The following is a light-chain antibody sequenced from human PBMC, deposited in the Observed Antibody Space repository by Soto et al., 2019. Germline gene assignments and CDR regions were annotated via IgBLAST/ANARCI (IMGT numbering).Light chain of an antibody. Sequence: SYELTQPPSVSVAPGQTARITCGGNNIGSKSVHWYQQKPGQAPVLVVYDDSDRPSGIPERFSGSNSGNTATLTISRVEAGDEADYYRQVWDSKSDHVGFRGGTQLTVL. CDR1: NIGSKS. CDR2: DDS. V-gene: IGLV3-21*02. CDR3: QVWDSKSDHVG. J-gene: IGLJ2*01.